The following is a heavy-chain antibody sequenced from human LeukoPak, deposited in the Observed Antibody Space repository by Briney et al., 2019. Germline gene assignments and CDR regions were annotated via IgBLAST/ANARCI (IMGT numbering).Heavy chain of an antibody. D-gene: IGHD7-27*01. CDR2: TYYRSKWYN. CDR3: AGGTGVFDY. J-gene: IGHJ4*02. CDR1: GDSVSSNSAA. V-gene: IGHV6-1*01. Sequence: SQTLSLTCAISGDSVSSNSAAWNWFRQSPSRGLEWLGRTYYRSKWYNDYAVSVKGRTTINPDTSKNQISLQLNSVTPEDTAVYYCAGGTGVFDYWGQGTLVTVSS.